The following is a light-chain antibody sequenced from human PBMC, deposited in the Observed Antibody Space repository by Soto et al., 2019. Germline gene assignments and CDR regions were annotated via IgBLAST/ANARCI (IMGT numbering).Light chain of an antibody. CDR3: QKYDRAPAM. CDR2: AAS. Sequence: DIQLTQSPSSLSASLGDRVTITCRASQDIKKFLALYQQRPGKVPDLLIYAASTLRSGVPSRFSGNASGTDFSFTISSLQPEDVATYYCQKYDRAPAMFGQGTKVDIK. CDR1: QDIKKF. V-gene: IGKV1-27*01. J-gene: IGKJ1*01.